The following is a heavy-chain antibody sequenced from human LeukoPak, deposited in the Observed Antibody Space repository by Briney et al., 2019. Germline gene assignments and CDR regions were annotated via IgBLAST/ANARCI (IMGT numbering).Heavy chain of an antibody. V-gene: IGHV1-18*01. CDR3: ARDKAPRYTYGLGH. J-gene: IGHJ4*02. D-gene: IGHD5-18*01. CDR2: ISPYDGGT. CDR1: GYTFITYG. Sequence: ASVKVSCKASGYTFITYGINWVRQAPGQGLEWMGWISPYDGGTNFAQNLQGRVTMTTDTITSTAFMELRGLRFEDTALYYCARDKAPRYTYGLGHWGQGALVTVAS.